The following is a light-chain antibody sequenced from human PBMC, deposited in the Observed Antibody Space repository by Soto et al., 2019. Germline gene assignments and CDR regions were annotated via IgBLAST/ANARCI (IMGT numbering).Light chain of an antibody. CDR1: QSVFKNY. Sequence: EIVLTQSPGTLSLSPGERATLSCRASQSVFKNYLAWYQQKPGQAPRLLIYGASTRAAGISDRFSGSGSGTDFTLTVNRLEPADFAVYYCQQYASSPSTSGGGTKVEIK. V-gene: IGKV3-20*01. CDR3: QQYASSPST. J-gene: IGKJ4*01. CDR2: GAS.